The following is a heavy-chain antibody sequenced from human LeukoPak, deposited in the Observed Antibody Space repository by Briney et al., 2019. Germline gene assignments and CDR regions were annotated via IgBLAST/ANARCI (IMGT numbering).Heavy chain of an antibody. Sequence: GGSLRLSCAASGFTFSTYAMHWVRQAPGKGLEWVALISDGGSNKYYADSVKGRFTISRDNPKNTLYLQMNSLGAEDTAVYYCARDVYYYDSGGFYSWGPGTLVTVSS. J-gene: IGHJ4*02. CDR1: GFTFSTYA. CDR2: ISDGGSNK. V-gene: IGHV3-30*01. CDR3: ARDVYYYDSGGFYS. D-gene: IGHD3-22*01.